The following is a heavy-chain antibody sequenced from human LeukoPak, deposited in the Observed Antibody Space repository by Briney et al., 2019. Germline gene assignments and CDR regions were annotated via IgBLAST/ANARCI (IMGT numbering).Heavy chain of an antibody. Sequence: GGSLRLSCAASGFTFSSYAMHWVRQAPGQGLEWMGWINPNSGGTNYAQKFQGRVTMTRDTSISTAYMELSRLRSDDTAVYYCARAEMGYYYDSSGYDFDYWGQGTLVTVSS. J-gene: IGHJ4*02. CDR1: GFTFSSYA. D-gene: IGHD3-22*01. V-gene: IGHV1-2*02. CDR3: ARAEMGYYYDSSGYDFDY. CDR2: INPNSGGT.